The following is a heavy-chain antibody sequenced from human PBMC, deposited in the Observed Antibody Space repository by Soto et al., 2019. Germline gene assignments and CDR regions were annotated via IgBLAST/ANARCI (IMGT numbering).Heavy chain of an antibody. CDR2: ISWNSGSL. D-gene: IGHD2-2*01. CDR1: GFTFDDYA. CDR3: AKDRIPQPWIYGLDV. J-gene: IGHJ6*02. V-gene: IGHV3-9*01. Sequence: EVQLVESGGGLVQPGRSLRLSCAASGFTFDDYAMHWVRQVPGKGLEWVSGISWNSGSLGYADSVKGRFTISRDNAKNSLYLDMYSLRAEDTALYYCAKDRIPQPWIYGLDVWGQGNTVTGSS.